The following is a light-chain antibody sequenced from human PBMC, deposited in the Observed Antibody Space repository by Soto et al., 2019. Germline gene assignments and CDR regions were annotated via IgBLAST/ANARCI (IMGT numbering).Light chain of an antibody. CDR2: EVS. J-gene: IGLJ1*01. V-gene: IGLV2-14*01. CDR1: SSDVGGYNY. Sequence: QSALTQPASVSGSPGQSITLSCTGTSSDVGGYNYVSWYQQHPGKAPKLMIYEVSNRPSGVSNRFSGSKSGNTASLTISGLQAEDEAEYYCNSYASSGTLVFGTGTKLTVL. CDR3: NSYASSGTLV.